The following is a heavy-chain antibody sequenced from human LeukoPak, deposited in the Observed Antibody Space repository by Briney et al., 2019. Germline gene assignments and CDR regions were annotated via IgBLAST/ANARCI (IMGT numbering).Heavy chain of an antibody. J-gene: IGHJ4*02. CDR2: ISWNSGNI. CDR3: AKGPKGRNYDKGWHYFDY. CDR1: GFTFDDYA. Sequence: GGSLRLSCAASGFTFDDYAMHWVRQAPGKGLEWVSGISWNSGNIGYADSVRGRFTISRDNAKNSLYLQMNSLRAEDAVLYYCAKGPKGRNYDKGWHYFDYWAREPWSPSPQ. D-gene: IGHD3-22*01. V-gene: IGHV3-9*01.